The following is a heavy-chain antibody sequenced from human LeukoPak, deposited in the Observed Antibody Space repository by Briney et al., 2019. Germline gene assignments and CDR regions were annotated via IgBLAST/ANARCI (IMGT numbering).Heavy chain of an antibody. CDR1: GGSISSYY. V-gene: IGHV4-59*01. CDR3: ARTIVVVTLDAFGI. J-gene: IGHJ3*02. CDR2: LYYSGST. D-gene: IGHD3-22*01. Sequence: SETLSLTCTGSGGSISSYYWSWIRQPPGKGLEWIGYLYYSGSTNYNPSLKSRVTISVDTSKNQFSLKLSSVTAADTAVYYCARTIVVVTLDAFGIWGQGTMVTVSS.